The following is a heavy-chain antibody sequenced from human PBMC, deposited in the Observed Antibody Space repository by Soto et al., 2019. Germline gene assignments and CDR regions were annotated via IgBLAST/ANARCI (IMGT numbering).Heavy chain of an antibody. D-gene: IGHD5-18*01. J-gene: IGHJ4*01. CDR3: AKISNGYPDY. V-gene: IGHV5-51*01. CDR1: GYKFTSQW. Sequence: XESLKISCKASGYKFTSQWIGWVRQMPGKGLEWMGIIYPGDSDTRYSPSFQGQVTISADKSISTTYLQWSSLKASDTAMYYCAKISNGYPDYSGQGTLVTVSS. CDR2: IYPGDSDT.